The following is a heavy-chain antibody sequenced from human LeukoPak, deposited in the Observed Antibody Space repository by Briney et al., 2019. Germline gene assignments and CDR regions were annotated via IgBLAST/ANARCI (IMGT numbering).Heavy chain of an antibody. D-gene: IGHD6-13*01. CDR1: GYTFTSYD. CDR2: MNPNSGNT. CDR3: ARAGLRSSSWYLNWFDS. J-gene: IGHJ5*01. Sequence: GASVKVSCKASGYTFTSYDINWVRQATGQGLEWMGWMNPNSGNTGYAQKFQGRVTMTRNTSISTAYMELSSLRSEDTAVYYCARAGLRSSSWYLNWFDSWGQGTLVTVSS. V-gene: IGHV1-8*01.